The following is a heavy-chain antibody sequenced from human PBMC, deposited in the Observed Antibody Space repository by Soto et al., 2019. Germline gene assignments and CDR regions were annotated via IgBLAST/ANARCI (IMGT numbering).Heavy chain of an antibody. V-gene: IGHV1-2*02. J-gene: IGHJ6*02. CDR2: INPNSGGT. CDR1: GYTFTGYY. Sequence: ASVKVSCKASGYTFTGYYMHWVRQAPRQGLEWMGWINPNSGGTNYAQKFQGRVTMTRDTSISTAYMELSRLRSDDTAVYYCARDMGCTNGVCYPYYYGMDVWGQGTTVTVSS. D-gene: IGHD2-8*01. CDR3: ARDMGCTNGVCYPYYYGMDV.